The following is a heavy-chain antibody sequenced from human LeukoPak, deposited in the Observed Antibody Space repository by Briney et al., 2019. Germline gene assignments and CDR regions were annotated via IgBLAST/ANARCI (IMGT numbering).Heavy chain of an antibody. CDR1: GYTLTSYG. Sequence: ASVKVSCKASGYTLTSYGISWVRQAPGQGLEWMGWISAYNGNTNYAQKLQGRVTMTTDTSTSTAYMELSSLRSEDTAVYYCAMSNTVTTFGWGQGTLVTVSS. CDR3: AMSNTVTTFG. J-gene: IGHJ4*02. D-gene: IGHD4-17*01. CDR2: ISAYNGNT. V-gene: IGHV1-18*01.